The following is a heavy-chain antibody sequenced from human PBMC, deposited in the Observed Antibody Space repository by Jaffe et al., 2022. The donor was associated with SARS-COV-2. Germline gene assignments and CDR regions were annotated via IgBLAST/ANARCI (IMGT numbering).Heavy chain of an antibody. J-gene: IGHJ6*02. CDR3: ARDTRYNWNSRHTNYYYAMDV. CDR1: GFIFSSYS. CDR2: ISSSSSTI. D-gene: IGHD1-7*01. V-gene: IGHV3-48*02. Sequence: EVQLVESGGGLIQPGGSLRLSCAASGFIFSSYSMNWVRQAPGKGLEWLSYISSSSSTIYYADSVKGRFTISRDNAKNSLYLQMNSLRDEDTAVYYCARDTRYNWNSRHTNYYYAMDVWGQGTTVTVSS.